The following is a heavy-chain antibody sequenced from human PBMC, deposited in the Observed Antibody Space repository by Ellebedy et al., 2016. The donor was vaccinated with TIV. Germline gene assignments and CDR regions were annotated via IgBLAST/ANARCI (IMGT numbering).Heavy chain of an antibody. CDR3: AKGGGIAARSQLFDY. D-gene: IGHD6-6*01. CDR2: IYNGDNT. V-gene: IGHV3-53*01. J-gene: IGHJ4*02. Sequence: GGSLRLSXAASGLAVSNYMTWVRQAPGKGLEWVSVIYNGDNTHYADSVKDRFTISRDNRKKTLYLEMNRLRAEDTGVYYCAKGGGIAARSQLFDYWGQGTLVTVSS. CDR1: GLAVSNY.